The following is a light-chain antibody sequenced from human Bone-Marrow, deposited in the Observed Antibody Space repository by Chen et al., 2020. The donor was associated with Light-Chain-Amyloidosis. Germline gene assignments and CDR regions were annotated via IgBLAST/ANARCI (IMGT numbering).Light chain of an antibody. J-gene: IGKJ4*01. V-gene: IGKV1-33*01. CDR1: QDISNY. CDR3: QQYHSLPLT. Sequence: DTQMTQSPSSLSASVGDRVTITCQASQDISNYLNWYQQKPGKAPNLLISDAFNLETGVPSRFSGSGFGTDFSLSITSLQPEDIATYYCQQYHSLPLTFGGGTKMEI. CDR2: DAF.